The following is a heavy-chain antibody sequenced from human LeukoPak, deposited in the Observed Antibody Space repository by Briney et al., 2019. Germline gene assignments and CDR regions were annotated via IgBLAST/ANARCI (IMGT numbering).Heavy chain of an antibody. J-gene: IGHJ4*02. CDR2: IYPGDSHT. D-gene: IGHD4-17*01. CDR3: ARRSDGDNTSVEY. CDR1: GYTFTSFW. Sequence: GESLKISCKGSGYTFTSFWIGWVRQKPGKGLEWMGIIYPGDSHTRYSPSFQGQFTISADKSINTAYLQWSSLKASDTAMYYCARRSDGDNTSVEYWGQGTLVTVSS. V-gene: IGHV5-51*01.